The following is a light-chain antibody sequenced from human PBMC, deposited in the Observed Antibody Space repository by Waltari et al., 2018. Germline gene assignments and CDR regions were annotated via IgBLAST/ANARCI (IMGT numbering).Light chain of an antibody. CDR1: SSNIGGNV. Sequence: QSVLTQPPSASGTPGQRVTISCTGSSSNIGGNVVNWYQQLPGKAPTLLIYMSALRPVWVPDRISGYKSGASACLGMGGLQSADEGDYYWAAWEDSLHCHWVFGGGSKVTVL. J-gene: IGLJ3*02. CDR2: MSA. V-gene: IGLV1-44*01. CDR3: AAWEDSLHCHWV.